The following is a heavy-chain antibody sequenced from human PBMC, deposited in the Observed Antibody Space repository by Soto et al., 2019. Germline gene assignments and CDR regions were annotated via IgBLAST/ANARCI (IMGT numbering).Heavy chain of an antibody. V-gene: IGHV3-33*01. CDR3: GVDYRSSFCPGY. CDR2: IWYDGGNK. CDR1: GFTFSNYG. J-gene: IGHJ4*02. D-gene: IGHD6-13*01. Sequence: QVQLVESGGGVVQPGRSLRLSCSASGFTFSNYGMHWVRQAPGKGLEWVAVIWYDGGNKYYADSVKGRFTISRDNSKNTMDLQMNSLRVDDTAVYYCGVDYRSSFCPGYWGQGTLVIVSS.